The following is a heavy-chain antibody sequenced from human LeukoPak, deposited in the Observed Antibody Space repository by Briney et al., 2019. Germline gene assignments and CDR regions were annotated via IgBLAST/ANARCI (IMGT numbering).Heavy chain of an antibody. CDR3: ARSLAAAGMGWFDP. V-gene: IGHV1-2*06. Sequence: ASVKVSCKASGYTFTGYYMHWVRQAPGRGLEWMGRINPNSGGTNYAQKFQGRVTMTRDTSISTAYMELSRLRSDDTAVYYCARSLAAAGMGWFDPWGQGTLVTVSS. CDR1: GYTFTGYY. J-gene: IGHJ5*02. D-gene: IGHD6-13*01. CDR2: INPNSGGT.